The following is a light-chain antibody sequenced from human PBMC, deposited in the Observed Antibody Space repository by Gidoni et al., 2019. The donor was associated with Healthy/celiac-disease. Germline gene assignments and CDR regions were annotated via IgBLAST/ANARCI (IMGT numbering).Light chain of an antibody. J-gene: IGLJ2*01. V-gene: IGLV2-11*01. CDR2: DVS. CDR3: CSYAGSYVV. Sequence: QSVTISCTGTSSDVGGYTYVSWYQQHPGKAPKLMIYDVSKRPSGVPDRFSGSKSGTTASLTIAGLQAEDEADYYCCSYAGSYVVFGGGTKLTVL. CDR1: SSDVGGYTY.